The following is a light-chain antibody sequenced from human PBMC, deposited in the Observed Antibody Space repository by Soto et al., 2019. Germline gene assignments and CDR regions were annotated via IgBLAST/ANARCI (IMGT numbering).Light chain of an antibody. Sequence: EIVLTQSPVTLSLSPGERATLSCRASQSVGTYLGWLQQKPGQAPRLLIYDASKRATGVPGRFSGSGSGIDFILTISSLEPEDFAIYYCQQRRDSITFGQGTRLEIK. J-gene: IGKJ5*01. CDR3: QQRRDSIT. CDR2: DAS. V-gene: IGKV3-11*01. CDR1: QSVGTY.